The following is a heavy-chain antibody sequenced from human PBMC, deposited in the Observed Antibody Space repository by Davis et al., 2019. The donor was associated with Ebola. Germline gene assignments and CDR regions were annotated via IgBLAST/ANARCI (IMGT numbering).Heavy chain of an antibody. CDR1: GGSISSYY. CDR2: IYYSGST. D-gene: IGHD2-15*01. CDR3: ARRRAATYYFDY. J-gene: IGHJ4*02. Sequence: MPSETLSLTCTVSGGSISSYYWSWIRQPPGKGLEWIGYIYYSGSTNYNPSLKSRVTISVDTSKNQFSLKLSSVTAADTAVYYCARRRAATYYFDYWGQGTLVTVSS. V-gene: IGHV4-59*08.